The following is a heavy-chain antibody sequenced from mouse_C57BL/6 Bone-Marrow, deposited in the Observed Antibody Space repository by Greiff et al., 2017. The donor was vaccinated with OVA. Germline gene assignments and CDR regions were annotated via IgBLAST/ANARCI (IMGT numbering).Heavy chain of an antibody. V-gene: IGHV1-81*01. CDR1: GYTFTSYG. CDR3: ATEVAFYWYFDV. D-gene: IGHD1-1*01. CDR2: IYPRSGNP. Sequence: VKLAESGAELARPGASVKLSCKASGYTFTSYGISWVKQRTGQGLEWIGEIYPRSGNPYYNEKFKGKATLTADKSSSTAYMELRSLTSEDSAVYYCATEVAFYWYFDVWGTGTTVTVSS. J-gene: IGHJ1*03.